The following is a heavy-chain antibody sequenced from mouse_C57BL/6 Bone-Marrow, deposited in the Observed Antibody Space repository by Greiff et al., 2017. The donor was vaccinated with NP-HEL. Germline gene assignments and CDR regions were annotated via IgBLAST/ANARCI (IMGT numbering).Heavy chain of an antibody. V-gene: IGHV1-81*01. Sequence: QVQLQQSGAELARPGASVKLSCKASGYTFTSYGISWVKQRTGQGLEWIGEIYPRSGNTYYNEKLKGKATLTADKSSSTAYMELRSLTSEDSAVYFCARLPYYYCSSYWYFDVWGTGTTVTVSS. CDR1: GYTFTSYG. CDR3: ARLPYYYCSSYWYFDV. CDR2: IYPRSGNT. D-gene: IGHD1-1*01. J-gene: IGHJ1*03.